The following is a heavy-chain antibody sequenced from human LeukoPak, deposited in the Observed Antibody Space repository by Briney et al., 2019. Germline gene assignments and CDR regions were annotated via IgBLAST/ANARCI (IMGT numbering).Heavy chain of an antibody. CDR2: ISYDGGDK. CDR1: GFSFNNYA. D-gene: IGHD3-16*01. J-gene: IGHJ4*02. Sequence: GESLRLSCAASGFSFNNYAMYWVRQAPGKGLEWVALISYDGGDKYYAESMKGRITISRDNAENTLYLQMNNLRPDDTAFYFCVKEGVEYSYSYGDYWGQGTLVTVSS. CDR3: VKEGVEYSYSYGDY. V-gene: IGHV3-30*18.